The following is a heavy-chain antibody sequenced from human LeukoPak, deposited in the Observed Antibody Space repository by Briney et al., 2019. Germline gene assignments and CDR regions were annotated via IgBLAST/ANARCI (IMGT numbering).Heavy chain of an antibody. D-gene: IGHD1-7*01. CDR1: GYSFTSYW. CDR2: IYPGDSDT. V-gene: IGHV5-51*01. Sequence: GESLKISCKGSGYSFTSYWIGWVRQMPGKGLEWMGIIYPGDSDTSYSPSFQGQVTISADKSISTAYLQWSSLKASDTAMYYCARSAGTTARYYYMDVWGKGTTVTVSS. J-gene: IGHJ6*03. CDR3: ARSAGTTARYYYMDV.